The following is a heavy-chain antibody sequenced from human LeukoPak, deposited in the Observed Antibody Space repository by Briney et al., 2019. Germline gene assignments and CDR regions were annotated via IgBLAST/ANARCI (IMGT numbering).Heavy chain of an antibody. CDR2: MNPDNGYT. J-gene: IGHJ5*02. V-gene: IGHV1-8*03. CDR1: GYTFTNYD. D-gene: IGHD6-19*01. Sequence: ASVKVSCKASGYTFTNYDINGVRQATGQGLEWVGYMNPDNGYTGYAQKFQGRVTISRNTSISTAYMELYSLTSDDTAVYYCARSVSSGWYWFDPWGQGTLVTVSS. CDR3: ARSVSSGWYWFDP.